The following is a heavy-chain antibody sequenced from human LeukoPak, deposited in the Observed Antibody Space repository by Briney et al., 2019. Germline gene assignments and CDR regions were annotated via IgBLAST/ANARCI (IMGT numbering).Heavy chain of an antibody. Sequence: PSETLSLTCTVPGGSISSYYWSWIRQPAGKGLEWIGRIYTSGSTNYNPSLKSRVTMSVDTSKNQFSLKLSSVTAADTAVYYCARTPPIGSGSYLVYWGQGTLVTVSS. D-gene: IGHD3-10*01. J-gene: IGHJ4*02. CDR2: IYTSGST. CDR1: GGSISSYY. CDR3: ARTPPIGSGSYLVY. V-gene: IGHV4-4*07.